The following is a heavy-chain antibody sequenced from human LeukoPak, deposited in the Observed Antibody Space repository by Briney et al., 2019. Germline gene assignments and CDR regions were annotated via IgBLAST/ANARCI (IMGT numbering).Heavy chain of an antibody. J-gene: IGHJ4*02. Sequence: KPGGSLRLSCAASGFTFSDYYMSWIRQAPGKGLEWVSYISSSGSTIYYADSVKGRFTISRDNAKNSLYLQMNSLRAGDTAVYYCARDGYCSGGSCYLEGPYFDYWGQGTLVTVSS. CDR2: ISSSGSTI. D-gene: IGHD2-15*01. CDR3: ARDGYCSGGSCYLEGPYFDY. V-gene: IGHV3-11*04. CDR1: GFTFSDYY.